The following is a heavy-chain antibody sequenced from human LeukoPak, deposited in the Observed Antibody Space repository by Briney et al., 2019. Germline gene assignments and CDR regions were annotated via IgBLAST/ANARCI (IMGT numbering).Heavy chain of an antibody. J-gene: IGHJ4*02. CDR1: GFTFSSYA. V-gene: IGHV3-23*01. D-gene: IGHD3-22*01. CDR2: ISGSGGST. CDR3: AKPSSGYYIGFDY. Sequence: PGGFLRLSCAASGFTFSSYAMSWVRQAPGKGLEWVSAISGSGGSTYYANSVKGRFTISRDNSKNTLYLQMNSLRAEDTALYYCAKPSSGYYIGFDYWGQGTLVTVSS.